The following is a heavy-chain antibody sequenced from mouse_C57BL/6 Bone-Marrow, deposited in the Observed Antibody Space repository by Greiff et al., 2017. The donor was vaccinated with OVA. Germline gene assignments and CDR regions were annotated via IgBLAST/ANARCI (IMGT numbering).Heavy chain of an antibody. CDR3: ARHRDYYGSSYSYYAMDY. CDR2: IWSAGST. J-gene: IGHJ4*01. Sequence: VPLQESGPGLVAPSQSLSITCTVSGFSLTSYGVHWVRQPPGKGLEWLVVIWSAGSTTYNSALKSRLSISKDNSKSQVFLKMNSLQTDDTAMYYCARHRDYYGSSYSYYAMDYWGQGTSVTVSS. D-gene: IGHD1-1*01. V-gene: IGHV2-6-1*01. CDR1: GFSLTSYG.